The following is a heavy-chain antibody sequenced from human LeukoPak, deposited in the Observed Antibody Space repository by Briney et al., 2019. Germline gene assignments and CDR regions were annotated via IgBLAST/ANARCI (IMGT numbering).Heavy chain of an antibody. V-gene: IGHV3-23*01. CDR1: GFTFSSHA. Sequence: PGGSLRLSCAASGFTFSSHAMNWVRQAPGKGLEWVSSIGGVGASTYYADSVSGRFTISRDNSKNTLYLQMNSLRAEDTALYYCAKAAYGDYVNWFDPWGQGILVTVSS. CDR2: IGGVGAST. D-gene: IGHD4-17*01. CDR3: AKAAYGDYVNWFDP. J-gene: IGHJ5*02.